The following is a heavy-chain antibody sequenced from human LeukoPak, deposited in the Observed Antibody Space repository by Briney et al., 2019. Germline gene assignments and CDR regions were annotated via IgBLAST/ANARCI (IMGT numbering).Heavy chain of an antibody. D-gene: IGHD6-13*01. J-gene: IGHJ4*02. V-gene: IGHV4-34*01. CDR2: INHSGST. CDR3: ARADYDASSSWYCDY. CDR1: GGSISSGGYY. Sequence: SETLSLTCAVSGGSISSGGYYWSWIRQPPGKGLEWIGEINHSGSTNYNPSLKSRVTISVDTSKNQFSLKLSSVTAADTAVYYCARADYDASSSWYCDYWGQGTLVTVSS.